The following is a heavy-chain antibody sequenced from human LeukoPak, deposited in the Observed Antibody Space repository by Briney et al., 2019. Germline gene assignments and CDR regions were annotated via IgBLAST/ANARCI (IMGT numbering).Heavy chain of an antibody. CDR3: AKEPSIAARLYWFDP. CDR1: GFTFSSYA. Sequence: PGGSLRLSCAASGFTFSSYAMSWVRQAPGKGLEWVSAISGSGGSTYYADSEKGRITISRDNSKNTLYLQMNSLRAEDTAVYYCAKEPSIAARLYWFDPWGQGTLVTVSS. J-gene: IGHJ5*02. D-gene: IGHD6-6*01. V-gene: IGHV3-23*01. CDR2: ISGSGGST.